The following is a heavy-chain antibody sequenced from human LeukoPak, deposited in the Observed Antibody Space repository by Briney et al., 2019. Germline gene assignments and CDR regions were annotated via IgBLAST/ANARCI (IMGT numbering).Heavy chain of an antibody. CDR1: GFTFSSYS. J-gene: IGHJ4*02. CDR2: ISSSSSYI. V-gene: IGHV3-21*01. D-gene: IGHD5-18*01. Sequence: PGGSLRLSXAASGFTFSSYSMNWVGQAPGKGLEWVSSISSSSSYIYYADSVKGRFTISRDNAKNSLYLQMNSLRAEDTAVYYCARDDKLGYSYALYYFDYWGQGTLVTVSS. CDR3: ARDDKLGYSYALYYFDY.